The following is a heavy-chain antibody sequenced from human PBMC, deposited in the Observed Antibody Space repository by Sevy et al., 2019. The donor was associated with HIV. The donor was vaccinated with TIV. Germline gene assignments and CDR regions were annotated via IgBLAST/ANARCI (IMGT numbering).Heavy chain of an antibody. CDR2: ISAYNGNT. V-gene: IGHV1-18*01. D-gene: IGHD1-1*01. CDR3: ARGGNRYNWNADYFDY. J-gene: IGHJ4*02. Sequence: ASVKVSCKASGYTFTSYGISWVRQAPGQGLEWMGWISAYNGNTNYAQKLQGRVTMTTDTSTSTAYMELRSRRSDDTAVNYCARGGNRYNWNADYFDYWGQGTLVTVSS. CDR1: GYTFTSYG.